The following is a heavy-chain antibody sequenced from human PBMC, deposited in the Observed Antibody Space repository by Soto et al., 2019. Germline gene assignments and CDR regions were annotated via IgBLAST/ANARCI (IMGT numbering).Heavy chain of an antibody. J-gene: IGHJ4*02. CDR3: AREGVGATSINFDY. V-gene: IGHV3-30-3*01. D-gene: IGHD1-26*01. Sequence: QVQLVESGGGVVQPGRSLRLCWAASGFTFSSYAMHWVRQAPGKGLEWVAVISYDGSNKYYADSVKGRFTFSRDNSKNTLYLQMNSLRAEDTAVYYCAREGVGATSINFDYWGQGTLVTVSS. CDR2: ISYDGSNK. CDR1: GFTFSSYA.